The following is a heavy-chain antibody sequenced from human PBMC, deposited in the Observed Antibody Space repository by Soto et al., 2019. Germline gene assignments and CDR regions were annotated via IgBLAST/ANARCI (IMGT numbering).Heavy chain of an antibody. Sequence: SETLSLPCTVSVDSTGSCNKYWSWILQAPGKGLEWIGYIFSSGTTYYNPSLKSRLTMSLDTSQNQFSLKLNSVTAADTAVYFCARVPSPFDFYYAMDVWGQGTTVTVSS. D-gene: IGHD3-16*01. J-gene: IGHJ6*02. CDR2: IFSSGTT. CDR1: VDSTGSCNKY. CDR3: ARVPSPFDFYYAMDV. V-gene: IGHV4-30-4*02.